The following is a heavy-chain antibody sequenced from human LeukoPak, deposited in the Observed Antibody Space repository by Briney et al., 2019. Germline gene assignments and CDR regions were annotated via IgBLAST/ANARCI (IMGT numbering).Heavy chain of an antibody. Sequence: ASVKVSCKASGGTFSSYAISWVRQAPGQGLEWMGGIIPIFGTANYAQKLQGRVTMTTDTSTSTAYMELRSLRSGDTAVYYCARGTLEDDYGDYAAYWGQGTLVTVSS. V-gene: IGHV1-69*05. CDR1: GGTFSSYA. D-gene: IGHD4-17*01. J-gene: IGHJ4*02. CDR3: ARGTLEDDYGDYAAY. CDR2: IIPIFGTA.